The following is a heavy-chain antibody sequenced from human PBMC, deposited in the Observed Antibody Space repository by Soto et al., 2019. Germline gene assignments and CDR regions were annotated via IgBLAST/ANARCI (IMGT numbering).Heavy chain of an antibody. CDR2: INQDGSGT. D-gene: IGHD3-10*01. CDR3: ARDFHYFGSGTYHDIFDY. V-gene: IGHV3-7*03. CDR1: GFTFSIYW. Sequence: GGPLRLSCAASGFTFSIYWMSWVRQAPGKGLEWVANINQDGSGTNYAQKFQGRVTMTRETSTSTVYMELRSLRADDTAVFYCARDFHYFGSGTYHDIFDYWGQGTPVTVSS. J-gene: IGHJ4*02.